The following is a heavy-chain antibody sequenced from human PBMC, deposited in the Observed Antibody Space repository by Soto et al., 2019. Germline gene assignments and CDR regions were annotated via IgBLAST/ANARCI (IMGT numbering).Heavy chain of an antibody. CDR3: VREIVYSASYIDC. V-gene: IGHV1-46*03. CDR2: INPSGGST. Sequence: APVKLSCKASGYTFTSSYMHWVRQAPGQGLEWMEIINPSGGSTCYAQKFQGRVTMTRDTSTGTVYMERSSLRSEDTAVYFCVREIVYSASYIDCSGPRTLGSVSS. CDR1: GYTFTSSY. J-gene: IGHJ4*02. D-gene: IGHD3-22*01.